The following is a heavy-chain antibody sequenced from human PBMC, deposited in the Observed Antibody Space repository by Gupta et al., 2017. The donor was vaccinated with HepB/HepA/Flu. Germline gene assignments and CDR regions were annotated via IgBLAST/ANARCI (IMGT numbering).Heavy chain of an antibody. CDR3: ARPSFYGGNSGGPFFYYYYGMDV. CDR2: IIPILGIA. V-gene: IGHV1-69*04. CDR1: GGTFSSYA. Sequence: QVQLVQSGAEVKKPGSSVKVSCKASGGTFSSYAISWVRQAPGQGLEWMGRIIPILGIANYEQKFQSRVTITADKSTSTAYMELSSLRSEDTAVYYCARPSFYGGNSGGPFFYYYYGMDVWGQGTTVTVSS. J-gene: IGHJ6*02. D-gene: IGHD4-17*01.